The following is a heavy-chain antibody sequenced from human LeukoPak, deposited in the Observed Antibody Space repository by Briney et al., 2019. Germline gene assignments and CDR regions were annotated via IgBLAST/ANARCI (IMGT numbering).Heavy chain of an antibody. Sequence: ASVKVSCKASGYTFTSNYIHWVRQAPGQGLEWMGMIYPRDGSTSYAQKFQGRVTVTRDTSTSTVHMELSGLRPEDTAVYYCAGDQEGFDYWGQGTLVTVSS. CDR3: AGDQEGFDY. V-gene: IGHV1-46*01. CDR1: GYTFTSNY. CDR2: IYPRDGST. J-gene: IGHJ4*02.